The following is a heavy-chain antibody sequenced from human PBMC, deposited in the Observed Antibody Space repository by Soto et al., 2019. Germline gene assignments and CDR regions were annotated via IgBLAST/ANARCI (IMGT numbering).Heavy chain of an antibody. V-gene: IGHV5-51*01. CDR3: ARSPSQVVHPYYFDY. Sequence: PGESLKISCKGSGSSFTSYWIGWVRQMPGKGLEWMGIISPGDSETRYSPSFQGQVTISADKSISTAYLQWSSLKASDTAIYYCARSPSQVVHPYYFDYWGQGTMVTVYS. D-gene: IGHD2-15*01. CDR1: GSSFTSYW. CDR2: ISPGDSET. J-gene: IGHJ4*02.